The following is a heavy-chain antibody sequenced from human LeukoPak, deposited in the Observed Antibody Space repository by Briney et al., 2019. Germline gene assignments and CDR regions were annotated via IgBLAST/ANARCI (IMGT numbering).Heavy chain of an antibody. V-gene: IGHV4-39*01. Sequence: PSETLSLTCTVSGGSISSSSYYWGWIRQPPGTGLEWIGSIYYSGSTYYNPSLKSRVTISVDTSKNQFSLKLSSVTAADTAVYYCARRNSYYGSGSYYYYMDVWGKGTTVTVSS. CDR2: IYYSGST. J-gene: IGHJ6*03. CDR1: GGSISSSSYY. D-gene: IGHD3-10*01. CDR3: ARRNSYYGSGSYYYYMDV.